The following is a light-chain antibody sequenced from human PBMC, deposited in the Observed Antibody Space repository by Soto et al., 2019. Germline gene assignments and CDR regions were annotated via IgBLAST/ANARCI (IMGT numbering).Light chain of an antibody. CDR3: QQRPNWPLT. CDR1: QSISSH. J-gene: IGKJ4*01. CDR2: DVS. Sequence: EIVLTQSPATLSLSPGERATLSCRASQSISSHLAWYQQKPGQAPRLLMYDVSNRATNIPARFSGSVSGTDFTLNISSLEPEDFAVYYCQQRPNWPLTCGGGTKVEIK. V-gene: IGKV3-11*01.